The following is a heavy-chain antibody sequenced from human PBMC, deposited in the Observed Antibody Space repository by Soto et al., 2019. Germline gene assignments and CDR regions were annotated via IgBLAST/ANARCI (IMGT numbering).Heavy chain of an antibody. CDR1: GFTFSSYS. J-gene: IGHJ4*02. D-gene: IGHD6-19*01. Sequence: EVQLVESGGGLVKPGGSLRLSCAASGFTFSSYSMNWVRQAPGKGLEWVSSISSSSSYIYYADSVKGRFTISRDNAKNSLCLQMNSLRAEDTAVYYCARAPGIAVAGTPEDYWGQGTLVTVSS. CDR3: ARAPGIAVAGTPEDY. V-gene: IGHV3-21*01. CDR2: ISSSSSYI.